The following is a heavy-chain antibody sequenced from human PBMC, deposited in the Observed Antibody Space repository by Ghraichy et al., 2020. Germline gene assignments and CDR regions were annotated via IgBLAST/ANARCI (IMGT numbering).Heavy chain of an antibody. CDR2: INHSGST. J-gene: IGHJ6*02. V-gene: IGHV4-34*01. Sequence: SETLSLTCAVYGGSFSGYYWSWIRQPPGKGLEWIGEINHSGSTNYNPSLKSRVTISVDTSKNQFSLKLSSVTAADTAVYYCARSLEDYYYYGMDVWGQGTTVTVSS. CDR1: GGSFSGYY. CDR3: ARSLEDYYYYGMDV.